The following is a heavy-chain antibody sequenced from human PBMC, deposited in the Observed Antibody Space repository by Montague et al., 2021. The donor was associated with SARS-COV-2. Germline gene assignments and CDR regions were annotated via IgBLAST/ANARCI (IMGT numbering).Heavy chain of an antibody. CDR2: IRGDGDKT. J-gene: IGHJ4*02. CDR1: GFRFDTYG. D-gene: IGHD1/OR15-1a*01. V-gene: IGHV3-23*01. CDR3: AKQRGPATTTFDY. Sequence: SRSLSFSASGFRFDTYGMSWVRQAPGQGLEWVSSIRGDGDKTYYSGSVKGRFTISRDTSSNTLNLQMNSLRAEDTAIYFCAKQRGPATTTFDYWGQGTLVTVSS.